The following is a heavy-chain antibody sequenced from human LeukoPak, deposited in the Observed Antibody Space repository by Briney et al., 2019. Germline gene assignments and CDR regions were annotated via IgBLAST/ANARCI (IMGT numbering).Heavy chain of an antibody. J-gene: IGHJ4*02. V-gene: IGHV3-23*01. Sequence: GGSLRLSCAASGFTFSSYAMSWVRQAPGKGLEWVSAISGSGGSTYYADSVKGRFTISRDNSKNTLYLQMNSLRAEDTAVYYCANWYSGYDLGTFDYWGQGTLVIVSS. CDR1: GFTFSSYA. D-gene: IGHD5-12*01. CDR2: ISGSGGST. CDR3: ANWYSGYDLGTFDY.